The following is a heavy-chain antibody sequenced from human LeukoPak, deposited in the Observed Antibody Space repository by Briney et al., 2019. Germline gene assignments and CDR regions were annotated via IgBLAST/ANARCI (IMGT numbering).Heavy chain of an antibody. V-gene: IGHV4-59*08. CDR3: ARHVAVAGHDY. CDR1: GGPISSYY. D-gene: IGHD6-19*01. Sequence: SETLSLTCTVSGGPISSYYWSWIRQPPGKGLEWIGYIYYSGSTNYDPSLKSRVTISVDTSKNQFSLKLSSVTAADTAVYYCARHVAVAGHDYWGQGTLVTVSS. J-gene: IGHJ4*02. CDR2: IYYSGST.